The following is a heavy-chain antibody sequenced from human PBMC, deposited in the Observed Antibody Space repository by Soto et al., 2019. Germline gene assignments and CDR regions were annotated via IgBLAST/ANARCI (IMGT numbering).Heavy chain of an antibody. V-gene: IGHV3-33*01. D-gene: IGHD6-6*01. CDR1: GFTFSSYG. CDR2: IWYDGSNK. Sequence: PVGSLRLSCAASGFTFSSYGMHWVRQAPGKGLEWVAVIWYDGSNKYYADSVKGRFTISRDNSKNTLYLQMNSLRAEDTAVYYCATGGLSSSSGMDVWGQGTTVTVSS. J-gene: IGHJ6*02. CDR3: ATGGLSSSSGMDV.